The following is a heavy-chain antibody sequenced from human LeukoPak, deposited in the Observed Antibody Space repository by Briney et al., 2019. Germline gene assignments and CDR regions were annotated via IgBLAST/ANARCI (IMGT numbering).Heavy chain of an antibody. V-gene: IGHV3-11*01. D-gene: IGHD5-12*01. CDR1: GFTFSDYY. CDR2: ITSSGADI. J-gene: IGHJ4*02. Sequence: GGSLRLSCAASGFTFSDYYMSWIRQAPGKGLEWVAYITSSGADIYYADSVKGRFTISRDNAKNALFLRMNSLRVEDTATYYCASAIVATSGDFWGQGTLVSVSS. CDR3: ASAIVATSGDF.